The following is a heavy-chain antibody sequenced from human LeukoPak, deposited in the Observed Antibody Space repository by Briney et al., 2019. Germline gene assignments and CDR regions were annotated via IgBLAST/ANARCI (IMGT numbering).Heavy chain of an antibody. J-gene: IGHJ5*02. D-gene: IGHD2-15*01. CDR2: INPNSGST. CDR3: ARQDTVVVVAATSNWFDP. CDR1: GYTFTGLY. Sequence: GSSVKVSCKASGYTFTGLYMNWVRQAPGQGLEWMGWINPNSGSTNYAQKFRGSVTMTRDTSISTAYMELSRLRSDVTAVYYCARQDTVVVVAATSNWFDPWVQGTLVTVSS. V-gene: IGHV1-2*02.